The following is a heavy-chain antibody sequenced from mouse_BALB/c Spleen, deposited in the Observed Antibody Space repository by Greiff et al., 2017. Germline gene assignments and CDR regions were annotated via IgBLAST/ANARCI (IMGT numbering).Heavy chain of an antibody. D-gene: IGHD2-2*01. CDR2: IDPFNGGT. J-gene: IGHJ1*01. CDR3: ARGIGNGYLHWYFDV. CDR1: GYSFTSYY. V-gene: IGHV1S135*01. Sequence: EVQLQQSGPELMKPGASVKISCKASGYSFTSYYMHWVKQSHGKSLEWIGYIDPFNGGTSYNQKFKGKATLTVDKPSSTAYMHLSSLTSEDSAVYYCARGIGNGYLHWYFDVWGAGTTVTVAS.